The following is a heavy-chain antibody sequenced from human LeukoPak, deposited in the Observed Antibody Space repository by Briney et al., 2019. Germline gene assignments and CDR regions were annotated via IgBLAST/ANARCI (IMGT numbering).Heavy chain of an antibody. D-gene: IGHD3-22*01. CDR2: INPNSGGT. Sequence: GASVKVSCKASGYTFTGYYMHWVRQAPGQGLEWMGWINPNSGGTNYAQKFQGRVTMTRDTSISTAYMELSRLRSDDTAVYYCARDGVGRYYYDSSGYYSDWGQGTLVTVSS. CDR1: GYTFTGYY. V-gene: IGHV1-2*02. J-gene: IGHJ4*02. CDR3: ARDGVGRYYYDSSGYYSD.